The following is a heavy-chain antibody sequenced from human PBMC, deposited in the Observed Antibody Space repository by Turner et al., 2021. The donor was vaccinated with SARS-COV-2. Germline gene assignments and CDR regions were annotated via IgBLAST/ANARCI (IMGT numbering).Heavy chain of an antibody. J-gene: IGHJ6*02. V-gene: IGHV2-26*01. CDR1: GFSLSNAKMG. CDR3: ARIMWWELAYGMDV. D-gene: IGHD1-26*01. CDR2: IFSNDEK. Sequence: QVTLKESGPVLVKLTETLTPTCTVSGFSLSNAKMGVSWIRQPPGKALEWLAHIFSNDEKSYSTSLKSRLTISKDTSKSQVVLTMTNMDPVDTATYYCARIMWWELAYGMDVWGQGTTVTVSS.